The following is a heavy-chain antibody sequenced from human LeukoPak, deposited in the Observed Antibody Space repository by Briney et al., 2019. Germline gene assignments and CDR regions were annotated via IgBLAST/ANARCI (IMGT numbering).Heavy chain of an antibody. Sequence: GGSLRLSCAASGFTFRSYGMHWVRQAPGKGLEWVAVIWYDGSNQYYADSVRGRFTISRDNSKNTLYLQLNSLRAEDTGVYYCARDRAGPTLYYFDYWGQGTLVTVSS. CDR1: GFTFRSYG. V-gene: IGHV3-33*01. CDR3: ARDRAGPTLYYFDY. CDR2: IWYDGSNQ. J-gene: IGHJ4*02. D-gene: IGHD1-26*01.